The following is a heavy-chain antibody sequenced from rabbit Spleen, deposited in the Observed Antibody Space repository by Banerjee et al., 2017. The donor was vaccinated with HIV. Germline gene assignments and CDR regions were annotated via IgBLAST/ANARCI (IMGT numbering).Heavy chain of an antibody. CDR1: GLDFSRGYY. J-gene: IGHJ4*01. V-gene: IGHV1S40*01. CDR2: IDPIFGIA. CDR3: ARDRANIGGDYGPYYFDL. D-gene: IGHD2-1*01. Sequence: QSLEESGGDLVKPGASLTLTCTASGLDFSRGYYMCWVRQAPGKGLEWIGDIDPIFGIAVYASWVSGRFTISSHNAQNTLYLQLNSLTAADTATYFCARDRANIGGDYGPYYFDLWGPGTLVTVS.